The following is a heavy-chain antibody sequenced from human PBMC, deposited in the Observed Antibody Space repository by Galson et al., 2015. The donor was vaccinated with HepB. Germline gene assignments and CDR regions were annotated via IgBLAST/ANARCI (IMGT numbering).Heavy chain of an antibody. CDR3: ARGEGYCSGGSCYSLYYYYYMDV. CDR1: GYTFTGYY. Sequence: SVKVSCKASGYTFTGYYMHWVRQAPGPGLEWMGRINPNSGGTNYAQKFQGRVTMTRDTSISTAYMELSRLRSDDTAVYYCARGEGYCSGGSCYSLYYYYYMDVWGKGTTVTVSS. J-gene: IGHJ6*03. D-gene: IGHD2-15*01. V-gene: IGHV1-2*06. CDR2: INPNSGGT.